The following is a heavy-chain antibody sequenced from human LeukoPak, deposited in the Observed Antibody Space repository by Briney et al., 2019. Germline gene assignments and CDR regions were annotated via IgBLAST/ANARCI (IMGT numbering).Heavy chain of an antibody. V-gene: IGHV3-11*05. D-gene: IGHD4-17*01. Sequence: GGSLRLSCAASGLTFSDYYMSWIRQAPGKGLEWVSYISDSSSYTNYADSIKGRFTISRDNARSSVSLQMNSLRAEDTAVYYCARAGDTMVTTGNLDYWGQGTLVTVSS. J-gene: IGHJ4*02. CDR3: ARAGDTMVTTGNLDY. CDR2: ISDSSSYT. CDR1: GLTFSDYY.